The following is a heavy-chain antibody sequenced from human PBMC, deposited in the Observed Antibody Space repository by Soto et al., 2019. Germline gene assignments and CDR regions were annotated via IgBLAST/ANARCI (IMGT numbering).Heavy chain of an antibody. J-gene: IGHJ6*02. CDR2: IYSGGST. CDR3: AREMSTEGGMDL. Sequence: GGSLRLSCAASGFTVSSNYMSWVRQAPGKGLEWVSVIYSGGSTYYADSVKGRFTISRDNSKNTLYLQMNSLRAEDTAVYYCAREMSTEGGMDLWGQGTTVTVSS. V-gene: IGHV3-53*01. CDR1: GFTVSSNY.